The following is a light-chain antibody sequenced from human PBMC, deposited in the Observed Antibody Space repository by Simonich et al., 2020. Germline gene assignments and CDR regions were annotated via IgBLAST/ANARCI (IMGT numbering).Light chain of an antibody. V-gene: IGKV4-1*01. CDR1: QSVLYSSNNKNY. Sequence: DIVMTQSPDSLAVSLGDRATINCKSSQSVLYSSNNKNYLAWYQQKPGQPPKLLIYWASTRESGGPDRFSGSGSGTDFTLTISSLQAEDVAVYYCQQYYSTPSWTFGQGTKVEIK. CDR2: WAS. J-gene: IGKJ1*01. CDR3: QQYYSTPSWT.